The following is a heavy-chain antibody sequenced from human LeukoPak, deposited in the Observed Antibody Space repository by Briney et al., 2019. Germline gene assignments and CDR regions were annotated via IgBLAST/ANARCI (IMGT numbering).Heavy chain of an antibody. V-gene: IGHV4-31*03. J-gene: IGHJ4*02. CDR1: GGSISSGEYY. CDR2: IYYSGST. CDR3: AGDSLYSYGGPLEG. Sequence: SETLSLTCTVSGGSISSGEYYWNWIRQHPGKGLEWIGYIYYSGSTFYNPSLKSRLTISVDTSKNQFSLKLSSVTAADTAVYYCAGDSLYSYGGPLEGWGQGTLVTVSS. D-gene: IGHD4-23*01.